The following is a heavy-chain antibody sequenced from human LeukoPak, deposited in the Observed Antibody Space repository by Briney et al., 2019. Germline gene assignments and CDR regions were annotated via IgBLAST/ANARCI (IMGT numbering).Heavy chain of an antibody. Sequence: SQTLSLTCAISGDSVSSNSAAWNWIRQSPSRGLEWLGRTYHRSKWYNDYAVSVKSRITINPDTSKNQFSLQLNSVTPEDTAVYYCAREAWSRGNSYYGIDVWGQGTTVTVSS. D-gene: IGHD2-8*02. V-gene: IGHV6-1*01. CDR3: AREAWSRGNSYYGIDV. CDR2: TYHRSKWYN. CDR1: GDSVSSNSAA. J-gene: IGHJ6*02.